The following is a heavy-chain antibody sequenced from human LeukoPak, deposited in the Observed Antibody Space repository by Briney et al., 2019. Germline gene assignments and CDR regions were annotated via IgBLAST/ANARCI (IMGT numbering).Heavy chain of an antibody. V-gene: IGHV3-48*03. D-gene: IGHD3-16*01. Sequence: GGSLRLSCAASGLTLSSYEFYWVRQAPGKGLEGVSYISSDGTTIKYADSVKGRFTISRDDAKRSLYLQMNGLRADDMAIYYCGAARQYVGAFDIWGQGTVVTVSS. J-gene: IGHJ3*02. CDR2: ISSDGTTI. CDR1: GLTLSSYE. CDR3: GAARQYVGAFDI.